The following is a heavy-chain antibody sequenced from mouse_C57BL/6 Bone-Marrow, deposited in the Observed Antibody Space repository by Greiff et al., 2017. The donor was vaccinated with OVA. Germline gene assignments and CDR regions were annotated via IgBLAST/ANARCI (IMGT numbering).Heavy chain of an antibody. D-gene: IGHD3-2*02. J-gene: IGHJ2*01. CDR2: IYPGDGDT. CDR3: ARGQLRRTLDY. CDR1: GYAFSSSW. Sequence: QVQLKQSGPELVKPGASVKISCKASGYAFSSSWMNWVKQRPGKGLEWIGRIYPGDGDTNYNGKFKGKATLTADKSSSTAYMQLSSLTSEDSAVYFCARGQLRRTLDYWGQGTTLTVSS. V-gene: IGHV1-82*01.